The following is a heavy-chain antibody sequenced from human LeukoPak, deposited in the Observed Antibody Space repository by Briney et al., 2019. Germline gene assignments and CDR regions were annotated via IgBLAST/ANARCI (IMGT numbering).Heavy chain of an antibody. Sequence: PGGSLRLSCAASGFTFSPYWIHWVRQAPGKGLVWVSHIKGDGSITSYVDSVKGRFTISRDNAKNTLYLQMNSLRAEDTAVYYCARSDWFDPWGQGTLVTVSS. CDR3: ARSDWFDP. CDR2: IKGDGSIT. J-gene: IGHJ5*02. CDR1: GFTFSPYW. V-gene: IGHV3-74*01.